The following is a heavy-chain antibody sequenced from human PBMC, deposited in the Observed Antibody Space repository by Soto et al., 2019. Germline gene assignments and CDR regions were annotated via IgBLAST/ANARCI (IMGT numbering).Heavy chain of an antibody. Sequence: GASVKVSCKASGYTFTTYGISWVRQAPGQGLEWMGWINPNSGGTNYAQKFQGWVTMTRDTSISTAYTELSRLRSDDTAVYYCASERVDYGDYYYYYGMDVWGQGTTVTVSS. D-gene: IGHD4-17*01. CDR3: ASERVDYGDYYYYYGMDV. J-gene: IGHJ6*02. CDR2: INPNSGGT. CDR1: GYTFTTYG. V-gene: IGHV1-2*04.